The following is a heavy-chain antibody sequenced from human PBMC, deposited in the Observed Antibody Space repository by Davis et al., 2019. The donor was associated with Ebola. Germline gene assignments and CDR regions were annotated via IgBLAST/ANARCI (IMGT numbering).Heavy chain of an antibody. CDR2: IIPIFGTA. Sequence: AASVKVSCKASGYTFTSYAMHWVHQAPGQGLEWMGGIIPIFGTANYAQKFQGRVTITADKSTSTAYMELSSLRSEDTAVYYCARSHHYYDSSGYYLWGQGTLVTVSS. D-gene: IGHD3-22*01. J-gene: IGHJ5*02. V-gene: IGHV1-69*06. CDR3: ARSHHYYDSSGYYL. CDR1: GYTFTSYA.